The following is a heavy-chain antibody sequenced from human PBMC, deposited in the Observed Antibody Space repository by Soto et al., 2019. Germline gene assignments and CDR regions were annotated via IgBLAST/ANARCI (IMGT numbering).Heavy chain of an antibody. Sequence: ASVKVSCKASGNTFTSYAMHWVRQAPGQRLEWMGWINAGNGNTKYSQKFQGRVTITRDTSASTVYMELSSLRSEDTAVYYCVFFAVLPRYYYSMDVWGQVTTATGS. D-gene: IGHD2-8*01. CDR2: INAGNGNT. CDR1: GNTFTSYA. V-gene: IGHV1-3*01. J-gene: IGHJ6*02. CDR3: VFFAVLPRYYYSMDV.